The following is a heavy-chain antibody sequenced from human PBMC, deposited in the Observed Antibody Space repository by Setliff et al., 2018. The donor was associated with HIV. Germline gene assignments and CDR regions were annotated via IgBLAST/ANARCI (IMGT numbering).Heavy chain of an antibody. D-gene: IGHD6-13*01. V-gene: IGHV4-61*09. Sequence: SETLSLTCTVSGGSISSGSYYWSWIRQPAGKGLEWIGHIHASGNTNYNPSLKSRVTISVDTSKKYFSQRLTSVAAADTAVYYCARAIVYGSAFDIWGQGTMVTVSS. J-gene: IGHJ3*02. CDR1: GGSISSGSYY. CDR2: IHASGNT. CDR3: ARAIVYGSAFDI.